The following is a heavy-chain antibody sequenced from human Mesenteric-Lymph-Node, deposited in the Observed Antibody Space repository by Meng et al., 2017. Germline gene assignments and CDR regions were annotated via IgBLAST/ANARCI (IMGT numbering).Heavy chain of an antibody. Sequence: GGSLRLSCTGSGFTFGDHGLNWVRQAPGKGLEWIGYIRTKAILGGTAEYAASVKGRFTISRDDSNSVAYLRMNSLNIDDTAVYYCSQGYHSDVWGQGTTVTVSS. CDR1: GFTFGDHG. D-gene: IGHD5-12*01. J-gene: IGHJ6*02. CDR3: SQGYHSDV. V-gene: IGHV3-49*04. CDR2: IRTKAILGGTA.